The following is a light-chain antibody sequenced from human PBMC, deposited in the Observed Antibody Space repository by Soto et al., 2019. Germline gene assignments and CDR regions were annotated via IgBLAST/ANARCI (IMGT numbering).Light chain of an antibody. CDR1: SSNIGSNY. Sequence: QSVLTQPPSASGTPGQRVTISCSGSSSNIGSNYVYWYQQLPGTAPKLLIYRNNQRPSGVPDRFSGSKSGTSAPLAISGLRSEDETDYYSAAWDHGLRRVVFGGGTKLPS. J-gene: IGLJ2*01. CDR3: AAWDHGLRRVV. V-gene: IGLV1-47*01. CDR2: RNN.